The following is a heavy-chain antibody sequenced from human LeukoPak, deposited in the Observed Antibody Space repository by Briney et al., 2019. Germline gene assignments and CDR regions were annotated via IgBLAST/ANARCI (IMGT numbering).Heavy chain of an antibody. CDR2: IYYSGST. V-gene: IGHV4-59*01. CDR3: ARGTYYYDSSGYGDI. CDR1: GGSISSYY. Sequence: SETLSLTCTVSGGSISSYYWSWIRQPPGKGLEWIGYIYYSGSTNYNPSLKSRVTISVDTSKNQFSLKLSSVTAADTAVYYCARGTYYYDSSGYGDIWGQGTMVTVSS. D-gene: IGHD3-22*01. J-gene: IGHJ3*02.